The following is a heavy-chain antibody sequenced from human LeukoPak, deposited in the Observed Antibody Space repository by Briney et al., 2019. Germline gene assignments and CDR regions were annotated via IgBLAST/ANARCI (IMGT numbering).Heavy chain of an antibody. V-gene: IGHV1-2*02. Sequence: ASVKVSCKASGYTFTGYYMHWVRQAPGQGLEWMGWINSNSGGTNYAQKFQGRVTMTRDTSISTAYMELSRLRSDDTAVYYCASAHRSSGYVFDYWGQGTLVTVSS. CDR1: GYTFTGYY. CDR2: INSNSGGT. J-gene: IGHJ4*02. CDR3: ASAHRSSGYVFDY. D-gene: IGHD3-22*01.